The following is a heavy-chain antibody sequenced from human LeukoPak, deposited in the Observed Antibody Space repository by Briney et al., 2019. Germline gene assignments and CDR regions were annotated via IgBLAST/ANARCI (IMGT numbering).Heavy chain of an antibody. V-gene: IGHV3-74*01. CDR3: ARALVVVPAAKAVVSYNWFDP. J-gene: IGHJ5*02. D-gene: IGHD2-2*01. CDR1: GFTFSAFW. CDR2: INSDDSRT. Sequence: PGGSLRLSCAASGFTFSAFWMHWVRQAPGKGLVWVSRINSDDSRTTYADSVKGRFTISRDNAKNTLYLQMNSLRAEDTAVYYCARALVVVPAAKAVVSYNWFDPWGQGTLVTVSS.